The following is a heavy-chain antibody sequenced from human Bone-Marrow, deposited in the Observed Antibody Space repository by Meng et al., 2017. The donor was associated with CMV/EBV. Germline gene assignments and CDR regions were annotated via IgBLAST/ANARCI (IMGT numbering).Heavy chain of an antibody. CDR1: GFTFSTYW. CDR3: ASAGVWQWLSIGDY. V-gene: IGHV3-7*01. CDR2: INKDGSEK. J-gene: IGHJ4*02. D-gene: IGHD6-19*01. Sequence: GGSLRLSCAASGFTFSTYWMTWVRQAPGKGLEWVGNINKDGSEKNYVDSVKGRFTISRDNAKNSPYLQMNSLRVEDTAVYYCASAGVWQWLSIGDYWGQGTLVTVSS.